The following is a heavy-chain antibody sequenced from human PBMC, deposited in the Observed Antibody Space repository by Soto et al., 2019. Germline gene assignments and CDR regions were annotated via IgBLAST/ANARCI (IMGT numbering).Heavy chain of an antibody. Sequence: PSETLSLTCTVSGGSISSYYWSWIRQPPGKGLEWIGYIYYSGSTYYNPSLKSRVTISVDTSKNQFSLKLSSVTAADTAVYYCARGMGYYDYVWGSYRLSGIDYWGQGTLVTVSS. CDR3: ARGMGYYDYVWGSYRLSGIDY. V-gene: IGHV4-59*08. CDR2: IYYSGST. J-gene: IGHJ4*02. CDR1: GGSISSYY. D-gene: IGHD3-16*02.